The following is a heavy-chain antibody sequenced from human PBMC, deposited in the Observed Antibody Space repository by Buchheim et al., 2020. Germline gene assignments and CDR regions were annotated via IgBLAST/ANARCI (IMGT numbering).Heavy chain of an antibody. CDR1: GVSISSGPFY. J-gene: IGHJ4*02. V-gene: IGHV4-31*03. Sequence: QVQLQESGPGLVKPLQTLSLTCTVSGVSISSGPFYWTWIRQQPGKGLEWIGYIHYTGLAYSSPSLSSRLSMSVDTSQNQFSLTLTAVTAADTAIYYCARDRGAHDYGPIDFWGQGAL. D-gene: IGHD4-17*01. CDR3: ARDRGAHDYGPIDF. CDR2: IHYTGLA.